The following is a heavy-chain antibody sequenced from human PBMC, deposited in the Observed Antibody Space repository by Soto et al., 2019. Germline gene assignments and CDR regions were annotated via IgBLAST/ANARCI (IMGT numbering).Heavy chain of an antibody. Sequence: WGSLRLSCATSGFTFINYWIHFFRQAPGEGLVWVSRINPDATTINYADSVKGRFTVSRDNAKNTLYLQMNSLRAENTAVYYCATAGSYRFDHWGQGTLVTVSS. J-gene: IGHJ4*02. CDR3: ATAGSYRFDH. CDR2: INPDATTI. CDR1: GFTFINYW. V-gene: IGHV3-74*01. D-gene: IGHD3-10*01.